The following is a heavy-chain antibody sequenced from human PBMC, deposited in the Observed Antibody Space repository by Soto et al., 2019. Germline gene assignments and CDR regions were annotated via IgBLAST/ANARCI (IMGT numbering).Heavy chain of an antibody. CDR1: GFTFSSYG. CDR3: ARELGPRGGDYYYYGIDV. CDR2: IWYDGSNK. D-gene: IGHD3-16*01. J-gene: IGHJ6*02. Sequence: PGGSLRLSCAASGFTFSSYGMHWVRQAPGKGLEWVAVIWYDGSNKYYADSVKGRFTISRDNSKNTLYLQMNSLRAEDTAVYYCARELGPRGGDYYYYGIDVWGQGTTVTGSS. V-gene: IGHV3-33*01.